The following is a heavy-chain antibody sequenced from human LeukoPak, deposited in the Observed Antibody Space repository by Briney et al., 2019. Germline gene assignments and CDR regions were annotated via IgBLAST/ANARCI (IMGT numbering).Heavy chain of an antibody. CDR2: ISGSGGST. Sequence: PGGSLRLSCAASGFTFSSYAMSWVRQAPGKGLEGVSAISGSGGSTYYADSVKGRFTISRDNSKNTLYLQMNSLRAEDTAVYYCAKDGAPYYYYDSSGYFDYWGQGTLVTVSS. D-gene: IGHD3-22*01. CDR1: GFTFSSYA. J-gene: IGHJ4*02. V-gene: IGHV3-23*01. CDR3: AKDGAPYYYYDSSGYFDY.